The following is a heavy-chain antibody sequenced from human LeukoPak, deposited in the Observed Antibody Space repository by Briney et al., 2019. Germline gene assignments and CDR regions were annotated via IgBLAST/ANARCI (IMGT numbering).Heavy chain of an antibody. V-gene: IGHV4-59*01. CDR3: ARADYGDYRFDY. J-gene: IGHJ4*02. D-gene: IGHD4-17*01. CDR2: IYYSGST. Sequence: SETLSLTCTVSGGSISSYYWSWIRQPPGKGLEWIGYIYYSGSTNYNPSLKSRVTISVDTSKNQFSLKLSSVTAADTAVYYCARADYGDYRFDYWGQGTLVTVSS. CDR1: GGSISSYY.